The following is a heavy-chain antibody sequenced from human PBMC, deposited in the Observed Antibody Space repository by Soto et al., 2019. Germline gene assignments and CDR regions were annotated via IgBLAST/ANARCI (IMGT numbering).Heavy chain of an antibody. Sequence: PWETLSLTCDVSGDTISTGGYTWAWIRQPPGKALEWIGHTYHSGNPYYNPSLKSRVIISVDTSKNQFSLKLSSVTAADTAVYYCEGRYRSCLDYSSQGSLVPVSS. V-gene: IGHV4-30-2*01. CDR3: EGRYRSCLDY. J-gene: IGHJ4*02. D-gene: IGHD1-26*01. CDR2: TYHSGNP. CDR1: GDTISTGGYT.